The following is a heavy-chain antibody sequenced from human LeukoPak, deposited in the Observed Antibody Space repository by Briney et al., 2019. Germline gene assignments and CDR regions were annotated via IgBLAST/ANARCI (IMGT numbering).Heavy chain of an antibody. CDR2: INWNGVST. V-gene: IGHV3-20*04. CDR3: ARERGGDYTNYYYYYSMDV. CDR1: GFTFDDYG. J-gene: IGHJ6*03. D-gene: IGHD4-11*01. Sequence: GGSLRLSCAASGFTFDDYGMSWVRQAPGKGLEWVSGINWNGVSTAYADSVRGRFTISRDNAKNALYLQMNSLRAEDTALYYCARERGGDYTNYYYYYSMDVWGKGTTVTVSS.